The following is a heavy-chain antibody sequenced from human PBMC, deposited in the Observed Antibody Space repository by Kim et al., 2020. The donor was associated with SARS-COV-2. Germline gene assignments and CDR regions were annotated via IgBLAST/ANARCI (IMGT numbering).Heavy chain of an antibody. D-gene: IGHD3-10*01. CDR3: AHTPDYYGSWSYYWEGVDY. Sequence: SGPTLVNPTQTLTLTCTFSGFSLTTSGVGVGWIRQPPGEALEWLALIYWDDDKRYSPSLKSRVSIIKDTSKNQVVLIMTNMDPVDTATYYCAHTPDYYGSWSYYWEGVDYWGQGILVTVSS. CDR1: GFSLTTSGVG. CDR2: IYWDDDK. V-gene: IGHV2-5*02. J-gene: IGHJ4*02.